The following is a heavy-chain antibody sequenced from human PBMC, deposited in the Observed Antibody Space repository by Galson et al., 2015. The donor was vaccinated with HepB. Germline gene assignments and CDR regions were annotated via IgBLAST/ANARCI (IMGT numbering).Heavy chain of an antibody. J-gene: IGHJ4*02. CDR2: IYWDDDK. V-gene: IGHV2-5*02. CDR1: GFSLSTSGVG. D-gene: IGHD2-15*01. Sequence: ALVKPTQTLTLTCTFSGFSLSTSGVGVGWIRQPPGKALEWLALIYWDDDKRYSPSLKSRLTITKETSKNQVVLTMTNMDPVDTATYYCARTDCSGGSCYSEILDYWGQGTLVTVSS. CDR3: ARTDCSGGSCYSEILDY.